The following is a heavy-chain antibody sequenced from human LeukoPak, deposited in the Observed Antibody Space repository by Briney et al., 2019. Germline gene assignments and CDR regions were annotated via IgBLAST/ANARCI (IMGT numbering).Heavy chain of an antibody. CDR3: AYYDSSGYYFDY. Sequence: GGSLRPSCAASGFTVSSNYMSWVRQAPGKGLEWVSVIYSGGSTYYADSVKGRFTISRDNSKNTLYLQMNSLRAEDTAVYYCAYYDSSGYYFDYWGQGTLVTVSS. CDR1: GFTVSSNY. D-gene: IGHD3-22*01. CDR2: IYSGGST. J-gene: IGHJ4*02. V-gene: IGHV3-53*01.